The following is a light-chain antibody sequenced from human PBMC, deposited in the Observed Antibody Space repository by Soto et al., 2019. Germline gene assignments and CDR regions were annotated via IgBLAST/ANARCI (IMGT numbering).Light chain of an antibody. V-gene: IGKV3-20*01. CDR3: QQYTSSPFT. Sequence: LEQSAGGLSLKTGDRATLSCRASQSVGSNYLAWYQQKPGQAPRLLIYDASSRATGIPDRFSGSGSGTDFTLTVSRLEPEDFAVYYCQQYTSSPFTFGPRTNVDI. CDR1: QSVGSNY. CDR2: DAS. J-gene: IGKJ3*01.